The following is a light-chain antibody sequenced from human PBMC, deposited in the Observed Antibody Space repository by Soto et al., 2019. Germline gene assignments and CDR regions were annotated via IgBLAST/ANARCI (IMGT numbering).Light chain of an antibody. CDR1: QAVNNN. J-gene: IGKJ4*01. CDR2: GAS. Sequence: EIVMTQSPATLSVSPGERATVSCRASQAVNNNLAWYQQEPGQAPRLLIYGASARATGIPARFSGSGSGTEFTLTISSLQSEDFAVYYCQQYNNWPLTFGGGTKVEIK. CDR3: QQYNNWPLT. V-gene: IGKV3-15*01.